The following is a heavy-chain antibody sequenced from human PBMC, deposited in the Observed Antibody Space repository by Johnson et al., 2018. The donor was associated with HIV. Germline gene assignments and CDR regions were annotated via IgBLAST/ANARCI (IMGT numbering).Heavy chain of an antibody. CDR3: TTEVYRRTAFDI. Sequence: VQLVESGPGLVQPGGFLRLPCAASGFTFSSNWMTCVRQAPGKGVVWVSRIKSNTDGGTEDYVAPVKDRFTIPRDDSRNTLYLQMNSLKTEDTAVYYCTTEVYRRTAFDIWGQGTKVTVSS. CDR2: IKSNTDGGTE. V-gene: IGHV3-15*01. CDR1: GFTFSSNW. J-gene: IGHJ3*02. D-gene: IGHD2/OR15-2a*01.